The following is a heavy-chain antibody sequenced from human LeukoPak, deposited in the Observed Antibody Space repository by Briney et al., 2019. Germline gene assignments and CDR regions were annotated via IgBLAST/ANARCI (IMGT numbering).Heavy chain of an antibody. Sequence: SETLSLTCSVSGGSISSSDHYWGWIRQPPGKGLEWIGSIHHGGNTYYNPSLKSRVTMSVDTSKTQFSLKLSSVTAADTAVYYCARLVGDQEYFDYWGQGTLVTVSS. J-gene: IGHJ4*02. CDR2: IHHGGNT. CDR3: ARLVGDQEYFDY. CDR1: GGSISSSDHY. V-gene: IGHV4-39*01. D-gene: IGHD1-26*01.